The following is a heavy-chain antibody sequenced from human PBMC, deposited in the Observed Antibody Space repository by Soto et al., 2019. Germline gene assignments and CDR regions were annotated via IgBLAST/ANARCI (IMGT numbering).Heavy chain of an antibody. D-gene: IGHD5-18*01. CDR1: GGSISSYY. Sequence: SETLSLTCTVSGGSISSYYWSWIRQPPGKGLEWIGYIYYSGSTNYNPSLKSRVTISVDRSKNQFSLKLSSVTAADTAVYYCARVGGYSYGYFDYWGQGTLVTVSS. CDR2: IYYSGST. J-gene: IGHJ4*02. V-gene: IGHV4-59*12. CDR3: ARVGGYSYGYFDY.